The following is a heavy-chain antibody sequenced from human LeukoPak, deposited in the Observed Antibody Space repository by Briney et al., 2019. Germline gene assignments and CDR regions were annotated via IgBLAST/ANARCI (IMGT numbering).Heavy chain of an antibody. Sequence: ASVKVSCTASGYTLSNFGISWVRQAPGQGLEWMGWLSASNGNTNYAQKVRGRVTMTTDTSPNTAYLELTSLRSDDTAVYYCARDLRELMGGDYYFDYWGQGTLVTVSS. J-gene: IGHJ4*02. CDR1: GYTLSNFG. CDR2: LSASNGNT. D-gene: IGHD2-8*01. V-gene: IGHV1-18*01. CDR3: ARDLRELMGGDYYFDY.